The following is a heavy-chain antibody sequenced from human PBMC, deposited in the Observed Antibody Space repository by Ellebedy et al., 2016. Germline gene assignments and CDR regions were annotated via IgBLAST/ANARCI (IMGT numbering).Heavy chain of an antibody. CDR3: ARVGTSGSYSGGAFDY. CDR1: GGSINSSTYY. V-gene: IGHV4-39*07. D-gene: IGHD1-26*01. J-gene: IGHJ4*02. Sequence: SETLSLTCTVSGGSINSSTYYWGWIRQPPGKGLERIGIIYYSGSTYCNPSLKSRVTISVDTSKNQFSLTLSSVTAADTAVYYCARVGTSGSYSGGAFDYWGQGTLVTVSS. CDR2: IYYSGST.